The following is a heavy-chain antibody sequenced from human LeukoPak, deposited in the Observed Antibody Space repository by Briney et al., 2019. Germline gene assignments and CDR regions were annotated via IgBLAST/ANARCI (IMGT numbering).Heavy chain of an antibody. CDR2: INPSAGTT. Sequence: GASVKVSCKASGNTFTNYYMHWVRQAPGQGLEWMGIINPSAGTTTYAQKFQGRVTMTRDTSTSTVYMELSSLRSEDTAVYYCARDEGRPIYCSGGSCYRFYFDYWGQGTLVTVSS. D-gene: IGHD2-15*01. CDR3: ARDEGRPIYCSGGSCYRFYFDY. CDR1: GNTFTNYY. V-gene: IGHV1-46*01. J-gene: IGHJ4*02.